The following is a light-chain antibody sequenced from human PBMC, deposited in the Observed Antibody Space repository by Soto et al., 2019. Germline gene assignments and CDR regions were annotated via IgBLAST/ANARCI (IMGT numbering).Light chain of an antibody. J-gene: IGLJ1*01. CDR3: CSYEHSRIYV. CDR1: SSDVGSYNL. CDR2: EVT. Sequence: HSALTQPASVSGSPGQSITISCTGTSSDVGSYNLVSWYQQHPGKAPKLMIYEVTKRPSGVSNRFSGSKSGSTASLTISGLQAEDEADYYCCSYEHSRIYVFGTGTKLTVL. V-gene: IGLV2-23*02.